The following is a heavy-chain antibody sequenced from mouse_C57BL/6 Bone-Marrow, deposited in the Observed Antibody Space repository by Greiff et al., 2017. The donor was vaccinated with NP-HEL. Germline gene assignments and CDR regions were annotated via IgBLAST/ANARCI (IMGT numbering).Heavy chain of an antibody. V-gene: IGHV1-14*01. CDR3: AETVGSSPYGCFDV. CDR1: GYTFTSYV. Sequence: VQLKESGPELVKPGASVKMSCKASGYTFTSYVMHWVKQKPGQGLEWIGYINPYNDGTKYNEKFKGKATLTSDKSSSTAYMELSSLTSEDSAVYYCAETVGSSPYGCFDVWDAGTTVTVTA. CDR2: INPYNDGT. J-gene: IGHJ1*01. D-gene: IGHD1-1*01.